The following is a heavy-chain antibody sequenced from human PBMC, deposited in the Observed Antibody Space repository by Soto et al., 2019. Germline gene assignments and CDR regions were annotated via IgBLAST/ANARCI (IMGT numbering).Heavy chain of an antibody. Sequence: QVQLVQSGAEVKKPGSSVKVSCKASGGAFGSYAINWVRQAPGQGLEWMGGIIPMFDTTNYAQRFQGRVTVTADESTSTAYLELTRLRSEDTAMYYCTRHRGYSSGYWGQDFWGQGTLVTVSS. CDR2: IIPMFDTT. CDR1: GGAFGSYA. D-gene: IGHD5-12*01. V-gene: IGHV1-69*01. CDR3: TRHRGYSSGYWGQDF. J-gene: IGHJ4*02.